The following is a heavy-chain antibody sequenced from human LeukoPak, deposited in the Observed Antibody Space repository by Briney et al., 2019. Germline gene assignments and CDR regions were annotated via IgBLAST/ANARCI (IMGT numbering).Heavy chain of an antibody. D-gene: IGHD3-10*01. Sequence: SETLSLTCAVYGGSYSGYYWSWIRQPPGKGLEWIGEINHSGSTNYNPSLKSRVTISVDTSKNQFSLKLSSVTAADTAVYYCARGRYYGSGSYPVDYWGQGTLVTVSS. CDR1: GGSYSGYY. J-gene: IGHJ4*02. V-gene: IGHV4-34*01. CDR3: ARGRYYGSGSYPVDY. CDR2: INHSGST.